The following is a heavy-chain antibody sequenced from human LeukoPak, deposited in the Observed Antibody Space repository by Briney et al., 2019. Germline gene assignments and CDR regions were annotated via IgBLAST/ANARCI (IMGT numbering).Heavy chain of an antibody. CDR3: ARRAVITIFGVVTTASNYYMDV. CDR2: ISSSSSYI. J-gene: IGHJ6*03. D-gene: IGHD3-3*01. Sequence: GGSLRLSCAASGFTFSGYSMNWVRQAPGKGLEWVSYISSSSSYIYYADSVKGRFTISRDNAKNSLYLQMNSLRVEDTAVYYCARRAVITIFGVVTTASNYYMDVWGKGTTVTVSS. CDR1: GFTFSGYS. V-gene: IGHV3-21*01.